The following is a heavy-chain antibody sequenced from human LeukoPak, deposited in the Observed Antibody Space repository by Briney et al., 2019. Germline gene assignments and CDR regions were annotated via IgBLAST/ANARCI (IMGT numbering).Heavy chain of an antibody. CDR3: ARGFCKMAARCHWRWFDP. CDR1: GGSISSYY. CDR2: INHSGST. D-gene: IGHD6-6*01. V-gene: IGHV4-34*01. Sequence: SETLSLTCTVSGGSISSYYWSWIRQPPGKGLEWIGEINHSGSTNYNPSLKSRVTISVDTSKNQFSLKLSSVTAADTAVYYCARGFCKMAARCHWRWFDPWGQGTLVTVSS. J-gene: IGHJ5*02.